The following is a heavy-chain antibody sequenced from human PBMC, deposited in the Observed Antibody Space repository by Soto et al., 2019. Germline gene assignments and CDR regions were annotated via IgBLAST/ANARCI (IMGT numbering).Heavy chain of an antibody. CDR1: GLTFCRYS. D-gene: IGHD6-19*01. J-gene: IGHJ4*02. Sequence: GGSLKPSCAAAGLTFCRYSLNRVRPAPGEGVEWVSAVSGGGGGTSYADSVRGRFTFSRDNSKNTLYLQMNSLRAEDTAVYFCAKTEGVGSGWYRRYFDYWGQGALVTVSS. CDR3: AKTEGVGSGWYRRYFDY. CDR2: VSGGGGGT. V-gene: IGHV3-23*01.